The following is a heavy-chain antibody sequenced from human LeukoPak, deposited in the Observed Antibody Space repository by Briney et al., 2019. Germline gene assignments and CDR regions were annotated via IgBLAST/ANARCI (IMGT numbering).Heavy chain of an antibody. Sequence: GGFLRLSCAASGFTFSAYWMSWVRQAPGKGLEWVANIKQDGSEQYYVDSVKGRFTISRDNAKNSVYLQVNSLRAEDTAVYYCARGVRPYYYYGMDVWGQGTTVTVSS. CDR2: IKQDGSEQ. CDR1: GFTFSAYW. CDR3: ARGVRPYYYYGMDV. V-gene: IGHV3-7*01. J-gene: IGHJ6*02.